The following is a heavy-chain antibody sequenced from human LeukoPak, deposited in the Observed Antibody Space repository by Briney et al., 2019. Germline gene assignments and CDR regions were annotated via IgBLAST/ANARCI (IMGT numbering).Heavy chain of an antibody. CDR3: ARGAYYYDSSGYYSPLQYYYYGMDV. D-gene: IGHD3-22*01. Sequence: ASVKVSCTASGYTFTSYDINWVRQATGQGLEWMGWMSPNSGNTGYAQKFQGRVTMTRNTSISTAYMELSSLRSEDTAVYYCARGAYYYDSSGYYSPLQYYYYGMDVWGQGTTVTVSS. J-gene: IGHJ6*02. CDR2: MSPNSGNT. V-gene: IGHV1-8*01. CDR1: GYTFTSYD.